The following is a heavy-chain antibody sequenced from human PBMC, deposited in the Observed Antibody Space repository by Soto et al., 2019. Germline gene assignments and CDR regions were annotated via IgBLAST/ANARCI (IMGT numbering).Heavy chain of an antibody. J-gene: IGHJ4*02. V-gene: IGHV3-23*01. CDR3: AKDLVGSNADYFDY. Sequence: EVQRLESGGGLVQPGGSLRLSCAASGFTFSSYVMSWVRQAPGKGMEWVAAISGSGGSTYYADSVKGRFTISRDNSKNTLYLQMNSLRAEDAAVYYCAKDLVGSNADYFDYWGQGTLVTVS. CDR1: GFTFSSYV. D-gene: IGHD2-15*01. CDR2: ISGSGGST.